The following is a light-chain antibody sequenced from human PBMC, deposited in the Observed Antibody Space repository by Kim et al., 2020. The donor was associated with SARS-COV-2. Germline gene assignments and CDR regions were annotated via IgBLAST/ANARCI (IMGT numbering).Light chain of an antibody. J-gene: IGKJ4*01. CDR3: QQYGSSPGLT. CDR2: GAA. V-gene: IGKV3-20*01. CDR1: QSVSSSY. Sequence: PGERATLACRASQSVSSSYLAWYQQKPGQAPRLLIYGAASRATGIPDRFSGSWSGTDVTLTISRLEPEDFAVYYCQQYGSSPGLTFGGGTKVDIK.